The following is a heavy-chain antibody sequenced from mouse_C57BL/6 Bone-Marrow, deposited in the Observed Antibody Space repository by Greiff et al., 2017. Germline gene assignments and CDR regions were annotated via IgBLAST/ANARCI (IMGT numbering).Heavy chain of an antibody. CDR3: AGVYDYDEVDY. Sequence: QVQLQQPGAELVKPGASVTMSCKASGYTFTSYWINWVKQRPGQGLEWIGDIYPGSGSTNYNEKFKGKATLTVDTSSSTAYMQLSSLTSENSAVYYCAGVYDYDEVDYWGQGTTPTVSS. J-gene: IGHJ2*01. V-gene: IGHV1-55*01. CDR2: IYPGSGST. D-gene: IGHD2-4*01. CDR1: GYTFTSYW.